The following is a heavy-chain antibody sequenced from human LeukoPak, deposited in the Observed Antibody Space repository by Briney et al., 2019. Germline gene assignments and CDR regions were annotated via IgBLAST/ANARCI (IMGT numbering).Heavy chain of an antibody. V-gene: IGHV3-30*04. J-gene: IGHJ4*02. Sequence: GGSLRLSCAASGFTFSSYAMHWVRQAPGKGLEWVAVISYDGSNKYYADSVKGRFTISRDNAKNSLYLQMNSLRAEDTAVYYCARDTGAYYDSGGLDYWGQGTLVTVSS. CDR2: ISYDGSNK. D-gene: IGHD3-22*01. CDR3: ARDTGAYYDSGGLDY. CDR1: GFTFSSYA.